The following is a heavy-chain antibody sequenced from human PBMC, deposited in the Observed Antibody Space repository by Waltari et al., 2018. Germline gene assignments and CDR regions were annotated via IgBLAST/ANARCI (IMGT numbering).Heavy chain of an antibody. Sequence: QVQLQESGPGLVKPSETLSLTCPVSGASIRRNYWCWLRQSPGQGLEWIGYIYGTDGTTQYNPSLRSRVPFAIDTAKKQFSLKLNSVTAADTAVYFCARWRCSGGVCYDLDFWGRRVLVTVSS. CDR2: IYGTDGTT. CDR1: GASIRRNY. D-gene: IGHD2-15*01. J-gene: IGHJ4*02. V-gene: IGHV4-59*12. CDR3: ARWRCSGGVCYDLDF.